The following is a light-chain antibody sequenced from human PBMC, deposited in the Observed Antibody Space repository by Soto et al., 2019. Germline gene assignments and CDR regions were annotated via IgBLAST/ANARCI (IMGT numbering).Light chain of an antibody. J-gene: IGKJ3*01. Sequence: EIVLTQSPGTLSLSPGERATLSCRASQSVSSKNLAWYQQRPGQAPRVVIYGASTRATGIPERFSGSGSGTDFTLTISRLEPEDFAAYYCQQYGSSPFTFGPGPKVDIK. V-gene: IGKV3-20*01. CDR3: QQYGSSPFT. CDR2: GAS. CDR1: QSVSSKN.